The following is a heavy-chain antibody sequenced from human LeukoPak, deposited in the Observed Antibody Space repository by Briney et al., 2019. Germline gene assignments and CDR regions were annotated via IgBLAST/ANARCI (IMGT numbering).Heavy chain of an antibody. D-gene: IGHD6-19*01. CDR3: ARSTAYSNGWDFDY. Sequence: PGGSLRLSCAASGFTFSSYAMEWVRQAPGKGLEWVALITYDGNKKYYANSVRGRFTVSRDNAKNTVYLQMNSLRVEDTAFYYCARSTAYSNGWDFDYWGQGSLVTVSS. CDR2: ITYDGNKK. CDR1: GFTFSSYA. J-gene: IGHJ4*02. V-gene: IGHV3-30*04.